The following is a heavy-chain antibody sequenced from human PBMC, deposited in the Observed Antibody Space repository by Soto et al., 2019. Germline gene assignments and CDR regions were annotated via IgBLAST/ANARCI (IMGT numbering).Heavy chain of an antibody. Sequence: LRLSCAASGFTFSSYGMHWVRQAPGKGLEWVAVISYDGSNKYYADSVKGRFTISRDNSKNTLYLQMNSLRAEDTAVYYCAKGDYYGSGVDYWGQGTLVTVSS. D-gene: IGHD3-10*01. J-gene: IGHJ4*02. V-gene: IGHV3-30*18. CDR3: AKGDYYGSGVDY. CDR1: GFTFSSYG. CDR2: ISYDGSNK.